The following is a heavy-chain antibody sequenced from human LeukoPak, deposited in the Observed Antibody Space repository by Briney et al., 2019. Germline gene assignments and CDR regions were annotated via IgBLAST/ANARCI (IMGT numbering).Heavy chain of an antibody. CDR2: IYHSGST. D-gene: IGHD3-10*01. CDR1: GGSISSSNW. V-gene: IGHV4-4*02. CDR3: ARVSMGRGESY. J-gene: IGHJ4*02. Sequence: PSGTLSLTCAVSGGSISSSNWWSWVRQPPGKGLEWIGEIYHSGSTNYNSSLESRVTITVDKSKNQFSLKLSSVTAADTAVYYCARVSMGRGESYWGQGTLVTVSS.